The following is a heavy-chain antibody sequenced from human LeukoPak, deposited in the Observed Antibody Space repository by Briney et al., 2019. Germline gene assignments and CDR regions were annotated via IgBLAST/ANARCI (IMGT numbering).Heavy chain of an antibody. CDR2: IYSGGST. CDR1: GFTVSSNY. Sequence: GGSLRLSCAASGFTVSSNYMSWVRQAPGKGLEWVSVIYSGGSTYYADSVKGRFTISRDNSKNTLYLQMNSLRAEDTAVYYCASDSSGWTTDYWGQGTLVTVSS. CDR3: ASDSSGWTTDY. J-gene: IGHJ4*02. V-gene: IGHV3-66*01. D-gene: IGHD6-19*01.